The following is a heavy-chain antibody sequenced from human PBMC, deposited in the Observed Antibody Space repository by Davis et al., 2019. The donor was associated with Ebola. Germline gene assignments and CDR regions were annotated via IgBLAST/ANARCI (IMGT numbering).Heavy chain of an antibody. V-gene: IGHV1-46*01. D-gene: IGHD3-22*01. J-gene: IGHJ5*02. CDR2: INPSGGST. CDR1: GYTFTSYY. Sequence: ASVKVSCKASGYTFTSYYMHWVRQAPGQGLEWMGIINPSGGSTSYAQKFQGRVTITRDMSTGTAYMELSSLRSEDAAVYYSAADRHYYGRSAYYSGNWFDPWGQGTLVTVSS. CDR3: AADRHYYGRSAYYSGNWFDP.